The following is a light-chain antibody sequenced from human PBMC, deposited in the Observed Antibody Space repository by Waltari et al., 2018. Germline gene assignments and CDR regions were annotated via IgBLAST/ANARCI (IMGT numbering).Light chain of an antibody. V-gene: IGKV3-20*01. CDR2: GAS. CDR3: QQFDGSLYT. Sequence: ESVLTQSPGTLSLSPGERATPSCRPSQSVSSIYLNWYQQKPGQPPRLLIYGASNRATGIPERFSGSGSGTDFTLTISRLKPEDFAVYYCQQFDGSLYTFGQGTKLETK. CDR1: QSVSSIY. J-gene: IGKJ2*01.